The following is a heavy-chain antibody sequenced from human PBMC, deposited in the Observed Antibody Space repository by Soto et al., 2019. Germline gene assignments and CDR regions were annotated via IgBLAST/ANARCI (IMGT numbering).Heavy chain of an antibody. CDR2: INHSGST. V-gene: IGHV4-34*01. D-gene: IGHD2-15*01. CDR3: ARVDNCSGATCYGVYNWFDP. J-gene: IGHJ5*02. Sequence: SETLSLTCAVYGGSFSGYYWSWIRQPPGKGLEWIGEINHSGSTNYNPSLKSRVTMSLDTSKNYFSLNLSSVTAADTAVYYCARVDNCSGATCYGVYNWFDPWGQGTLGTVS. CDR1: GGSFSGYY.